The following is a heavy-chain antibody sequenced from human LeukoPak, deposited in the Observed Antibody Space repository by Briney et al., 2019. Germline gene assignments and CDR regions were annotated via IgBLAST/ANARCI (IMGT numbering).Heavy chain of an antibody. V-gene: IGHV4-4*07. J-gene: IGHJ5*02. CDR2: IYTSGST. Sequence: SETLSLTCTVSGGSISSYYWSWVRQPAGKGLEWIGRIYTSGSTNYNPSLKSRVTMSVDTSKNQFSLKLSSVTAADTAVYYCARDSSGYYPGEYWFDPWGQGTLVTVSS. D-gene: IGHD3-22*01. CDR3: ARDSSGYYPGEYWFDP. CDR1: GGSISSYY.